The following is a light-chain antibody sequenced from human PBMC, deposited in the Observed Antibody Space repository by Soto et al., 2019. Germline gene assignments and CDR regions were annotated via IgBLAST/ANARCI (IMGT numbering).Light chain of an antibody. V-gene: IGLV1-44*01. CDR2: RNH. Sequence: QAVGTQSPSASTTPGQRVTISCSGGRSNIGTYTVNWYQQLPGTAPTLLIFRNHQRPSGVPDRFSGSKSGTSASLAISGPQSEDEAYYYCAAWDDSLRAVVFGGGTKLTFL. CDR3: AAWDDSLRAVV. CDR1: RSNIGTYT. J-gene: IGLJ2*01.